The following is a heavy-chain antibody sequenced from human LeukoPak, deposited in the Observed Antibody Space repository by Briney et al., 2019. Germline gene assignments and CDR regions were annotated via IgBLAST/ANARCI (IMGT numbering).Heavy chain of an antibody. J-gene: IGHJ4*02. CDR2: ISSDGSST. CDR1: GFTFRSYW. D-gene: IGHD2-15*01. V-gene: IGHV3-74*01. CDR3: ARDQIYCSGGYCCFDY. Sequence: GGSLRLSCAASGFTFRSYWMHWVRQAPGKGLVWVSRISSDGSSTSYADSVKGRFTISRDNAKNTLYLQMNSLRVEDSAVYYCARDQIYCSGGYCCFDYWGQGTLVTVSS.